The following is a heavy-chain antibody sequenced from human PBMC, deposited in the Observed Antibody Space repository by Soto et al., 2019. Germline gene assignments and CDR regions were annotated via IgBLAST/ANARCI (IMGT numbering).Heavy chain of an antibody. V-gene: IGHV3-23*01. J-gene: IGHJ5*02. Sequence: EVQLQESGGGLVQPGGSLRLSCAASGFTFNNYGLTWVRQGPGKGLEWVSGISGGGDPSYYAESVKGRFTISRDDSRNTLYLQMNSLRAEDTAVYYCARGRAARLWFDPWGQGTLVTVS. CDR3: ARGRAARLWFDP. CDR1: GFTFNNYG. D-gene: IGHD6-6*01. CDR2: ISGGGDPS.